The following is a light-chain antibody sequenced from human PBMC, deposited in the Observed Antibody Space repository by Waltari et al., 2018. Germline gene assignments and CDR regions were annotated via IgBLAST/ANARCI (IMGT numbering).Light chain of an antibody. CDR2: SND. CDR3: AAWDDSLGGPV. V-gene: IGLV1-44*01. Sequence: QSLLTQPPSASGTPGQRVTISCSGGISNIGSNTINWYRQFPGTGPKVLIYSNDQRTSGVPERFSGSKSGTSASLAISGLQSEDEADYYCAAWDDSLGGPVFGGGTKLTVL. J-gene: IGLJ2*01. CDR1: ISNIGSNT.